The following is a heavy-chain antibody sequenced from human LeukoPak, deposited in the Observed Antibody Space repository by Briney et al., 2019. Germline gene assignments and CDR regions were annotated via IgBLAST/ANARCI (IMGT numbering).Heavy chain of an antibody. J-gene: IGHJ4*02. CDR3: ARIRCGHSGSVCYNH. D-gene: IGHD3-9*01. Sequence: SETLSLTCGVFGVSINDYYWSWLRQSPGKGLEWIGEISHTEGTRYNPSLESRVTMSVGTSENQLSLKLIFVTAADTAVYYCARIRCGHSGSVCYNHWGLGTLVAVSS. CDR1: GVSINDYY. CDR2: ISHTEGT. V-gene: IGHV4-34*01.